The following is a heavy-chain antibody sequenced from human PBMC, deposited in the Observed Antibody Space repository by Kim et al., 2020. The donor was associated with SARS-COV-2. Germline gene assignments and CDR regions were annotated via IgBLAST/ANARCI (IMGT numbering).Heavy chain of an antibody. Sequence: ASVKVSCKASGYTFTSYGISWVRQAPGQGLEWMGWISAYNGNTNYAQKLQGRVTMTTDTSTSTAYMELRSLRSDDTAVYFCVRVSYYDSSGYYYVDGDAVDIWGQGTMVTVSS. CDR2: ISAYNGNT. J-gene: IGHJ3*02. CDR3: VRVSYYDSSGYYYVDGDAVDI. CDR1: GYTFTSYG. D-gene: IGHD3-22*01. V-gene: IGHV1-18*01.